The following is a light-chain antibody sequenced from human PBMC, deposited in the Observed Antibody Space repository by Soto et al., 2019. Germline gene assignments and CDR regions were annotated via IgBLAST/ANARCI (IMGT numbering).Light chain of an antibody. CDR3: SSYTSSSTLVV. V-gene: IGLV2-14*01. J-gene: IGLJ1*01. CDR1: SMDVGGYNY. CDR2: DVS. Sequence: QPALTQPASVSGSPGQSITISCPGTSMDVGGYNYVSWYQQHPGKAPKLMIYDVSNRPSGVSNRFSGSKSGNTASLTISGLQAEDEADYYCSSYTSSSTLVVFGTGTKVTV.